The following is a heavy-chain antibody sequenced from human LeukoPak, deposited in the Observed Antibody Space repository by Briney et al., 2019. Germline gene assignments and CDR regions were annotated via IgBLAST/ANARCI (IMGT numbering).Heavy chain of an antibody. Sequence: GGSLRLSCAASGFTFRGYGMHWVRQAPGKGLEWVAVTWYDGSKKYYADSVKGRFTVSRDNSKNTLYLQMNSLRAEDTAVYYCARPRDYDILTGSLYWGQGTLVSVSS. CDR3: ARPRDYDILTGSLY. J-gene: IGHJ4*02. CDR1: GFTFRGYG. V-gene: IGHV3-33*01. CDR2: TWYDGSKK. D-gene: IGHD3-9*01.